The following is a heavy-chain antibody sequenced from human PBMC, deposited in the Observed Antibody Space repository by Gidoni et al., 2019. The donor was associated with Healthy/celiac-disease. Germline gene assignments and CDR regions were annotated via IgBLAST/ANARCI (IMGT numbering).Heavy chain of an antibody. CDR3: ARDDSGRMDV. Sequence: EVQLVESGGGLVQPGGSLRLACAASGFTFSSYDMPWVRQATGKGLEWFSAIGTAGDTYYPGSVKGRFTISRENAKNSLYLQMNSLRAGDTAVYYCARDDSGRMDVWGQGTTVTVSS. CDR2: IGTAGDT. D-gene: IGHD3-10*01. J-gene: IGHJ6*02. V-gene: IGHV3-13*04. CDR1: GFTFSSYD.